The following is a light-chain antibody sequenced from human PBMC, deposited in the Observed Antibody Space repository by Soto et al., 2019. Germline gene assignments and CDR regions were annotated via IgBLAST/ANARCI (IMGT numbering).Light chain of an antibody. J-gene: IGKJ2*01. CDR1: QVVSSSY. Sequence: EIVLTQSPGTLSLSPGESATLSCRANQVVSSSYLAWYQQKPGQAPRLLIYHASDRAIGIPDRFSGSGSVTDFTLTITRLEPEDFAVYYCQQYVTSPYIFGRGTKLEIK. CDR2: HAS. V-gene: IGKV3-20*01. CDR3: QQYVTSPYI.